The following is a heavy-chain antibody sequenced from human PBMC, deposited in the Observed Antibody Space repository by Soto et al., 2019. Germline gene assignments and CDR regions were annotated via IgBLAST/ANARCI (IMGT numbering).Heavy chain of an antibody. CDR2: IYHSGST. D-gene: IGHD6-13*01. V-gene: IGHV4-4*02. CDR1: GGSISSSNW. CDR3: ARDSLGIAAAGTRRYFDY. Sequence: SETLSLTCAVSGGSISSSNWWSWVRQPPGKGLEWIGEIYHSGSTNYNPSLKSRVTISVDKSKNQFSLKLSSVTAADTAVYYCARDSLGIAAAGTRRYFDYWGQGTLVTVSS. J-gene: IGHJ4*02.